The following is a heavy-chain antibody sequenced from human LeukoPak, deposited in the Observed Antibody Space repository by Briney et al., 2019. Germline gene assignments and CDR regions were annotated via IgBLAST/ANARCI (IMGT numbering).Heavy chain of an antibody. CDR2: IIPIFGTA. CDR3: ARDQHSGSGWYGTSDY. CDR1: GGTFSSYA. D-gene: IGHD6-19*01. Sequence: GSSVKVSCKASGGTFSSYAISWVRQAPGQGLEWMGGIIPIFGTANYAQKFQGRVTITADESTSTAYMELSSLRSEDTAVYYCARDQHSGSGWYGTSDYSGQGTLVTASS. V-gene: IGHV1-69*01. J-gene: IGHJ4*02.